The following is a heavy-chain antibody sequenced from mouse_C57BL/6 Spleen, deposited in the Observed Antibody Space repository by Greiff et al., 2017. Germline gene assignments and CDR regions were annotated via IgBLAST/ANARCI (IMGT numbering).Heavy chain of an antibody. CDR3: ARLLRGYYAVDY. V-gene: IGHV1-69*01. D-gene: IGHD1-1*01. Sequence: QVQLQQPGAELVMPGASVKLSCKSSGYTFTSYWMHWVKQRPGQGLEWIGEIYPSDSYTNYNQKFKGKSTFTVDKSSSTAYMQLSSLTSEDSAVNYCARLLRGYYAVDYWGQGTSVTVSS. CDR1: GYTFTSYW. CDR2: IYPSDSYT. J-gene: IGHJ4*01.